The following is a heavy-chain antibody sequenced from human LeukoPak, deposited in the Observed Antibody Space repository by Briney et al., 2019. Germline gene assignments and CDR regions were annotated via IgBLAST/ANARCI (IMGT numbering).Heavy chain of an antibody. J-gene: IGHJ4*02. CDR1: GYTFTSYG. CDR3: ARDLLAMIPSFSAEY. CDR2: ISANNGNT. Sequence: ASVKVSCKASGYTFTSYGISWVRQAPGQGLEWMGWISANNGNTIYAQKLQGRVTMTTDTSTSTAYMELRSLRSDATAVYYCARDLLAMIPSFSAEYWGQGTLVTVSS. V-gene: IGHV1-18*01. D-gene: IGHD5-12*01.